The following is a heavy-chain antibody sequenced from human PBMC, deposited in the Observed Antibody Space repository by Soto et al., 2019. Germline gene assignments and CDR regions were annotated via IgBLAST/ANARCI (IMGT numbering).Heavy chain of an antibody. CDR3: ARDGTIAVAGLGDYYYYYMDV. D-gene: IGHD6-19*01. V-gene: IGHV3-48*01. Sequence: GGSLRLSCAASGFIFSNYSMNWVRQSPGKGLEWVSYISSRSSVIFYADSVKGRFTISRDNSKNTLYLQMNSLRAEDTAVYYCARDGTIAVAGLGDYYYYYMDVWGKGTTVTVSS. CDR2: ISSRSSVI. CDR1: GFIFSNYS. J-gene: IGHJ6*03.